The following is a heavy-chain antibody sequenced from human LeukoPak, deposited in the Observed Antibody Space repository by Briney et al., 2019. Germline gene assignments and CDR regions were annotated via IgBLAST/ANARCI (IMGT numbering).Heavy chain of an antibody. CDR3: ARDRGSEYCSSTSCYHYYYYMDV. V-gene: IGHV1-2*02. CDR2: INPNSGGT. CDR1: GYTFTGYY. Sequence: EASVKVSCKASGYTFTGYYMHWVRQAPGQGLEWMGWINPNSGGTYYAQKFQGRVTMTRDTSISTAYMELSRLRSDDTAVYYCARDRGSEYCSSTSCYHYYYYMDVWGKGTTVTVSS. J-gene: IGHJ6*03. D-gene: IGHD2-2*01.